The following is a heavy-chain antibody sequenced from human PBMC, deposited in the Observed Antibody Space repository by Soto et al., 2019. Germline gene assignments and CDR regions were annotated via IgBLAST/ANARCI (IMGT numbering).Heavy chain of an antibody. CDR3: ANGRGDYGSGSSPPYYYYGMDV. D-gene: IGHD3-10*01. CDR2: ISGRGGST. Sequence: EVQLLESGGGLVQPGGSLRLSCAASGFTFSSYAMSWVRQAPGKGLEWVSAISGRGGSTYYADSVKGRFTISRDNSKNTLYLQMNSLRAEDTAVYYCANGRGDYGSGSSPPYYYYGMDVWGQGTTVTVSS. V-gene: IGHV3-23*01. CDR1: GFTFSSYA. J-gene: IGHJ6*02.